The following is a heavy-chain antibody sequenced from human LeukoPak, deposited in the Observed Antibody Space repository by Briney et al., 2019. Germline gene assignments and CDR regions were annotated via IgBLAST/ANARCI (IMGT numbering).Heavy chain of an antibody. J-gene: IGHJ4*02. D-gene: IGHD3-10*01. Sequence: GGSLRLSCAASGFTFSSYAMHWVRQAPGKGLEWVAVISYDGSNKYYADSVKGRFTISRDNSKNTLYLQMNSLRAEDTAVYYCARLPSGDYWGQGTLVTVSS. V-gene: IGHV3-30-3*01. CDR1: GFTFSSYA. CDR3: ARLPSGDY. CDR2: ISYDGSNK.